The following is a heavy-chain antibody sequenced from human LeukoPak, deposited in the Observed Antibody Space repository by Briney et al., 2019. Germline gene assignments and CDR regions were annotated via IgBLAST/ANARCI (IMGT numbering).Heavy chain of an antibody. Sequence: SVKVSCKASGGTFSTYGISWVRQAPGQGLEWMGGIIPIFGTANYAQKFQGGVTITADKSTSTAYMELSSLRSEDTAVYYCARETDGQLDWFDPWGQGTLVTVSS. J-gene: IGHJ5*02. V-gene: IGHV1-69*06. CDR1: GGTFSTYG. CDR2: IIPIFGTA. CDR3: ARETDGQLDWFDP. D-gene: IGHD6-6*01.